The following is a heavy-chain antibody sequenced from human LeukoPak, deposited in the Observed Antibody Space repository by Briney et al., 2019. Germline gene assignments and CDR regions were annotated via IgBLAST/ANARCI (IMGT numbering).Heavy chain of an antibody. CDR2: ISTSSSTV. V-gene: IGHV3-48*01. Sequence: GGSLRLSCAASGFTFSSYTMNWVRQAPGKGPEWVSYISTSSSTVYHADSVKGRFTISRDNAKNSLYLQMNSLRAEDTAVYYCAREKAPGIEDYWGQGTLVTVSS. J-gene: IGHJ4*02. D-gene: IGHD6-13*01. CDR1: GFTFSSYT. CDR3: AREKAPGIEDY.